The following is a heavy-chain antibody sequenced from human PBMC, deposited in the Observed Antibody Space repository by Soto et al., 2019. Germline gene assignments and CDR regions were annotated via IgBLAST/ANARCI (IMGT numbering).Heavy chain of an antibody. CDR1: GFTFSSYS. D-gene: IGHD2-8*01. CDR2: ISSSSSYI. Sequence: GGSLRLSCAASGFTFSSYSMNWVRQAPGKGLEWVSSISSSSSYIYYADSVKGRFTISRDNAKNSLYLQMNSLRAEDTAVYYCARLSGYCNNRACYNGNYYYGMDVWGQGTTVTVSS. V-gene: IGHV3-21*01. J-gene: IGHJ6*02. CDR3: ARLSGYCNNRACYNGNYYYGMDV.